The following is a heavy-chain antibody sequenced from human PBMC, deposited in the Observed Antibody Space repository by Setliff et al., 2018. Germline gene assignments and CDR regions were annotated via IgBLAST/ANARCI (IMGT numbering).Heavy chain of an antibody. Sequence: ASVKVSCKASDYTFTSSGISWVRQAPGQGLEWMGWISVYNGYIAYAQKFQDRVTITTDESTSTAYMELDSLRSEDTAVYYCARSPAVLGIVYLDPWGQGTLVTVSS. V-gene: IGHV1-18*01. J-gene: IGHJ5*02. CDR3: ARSPAVLGIVYLDP. CDR1: DYTFTSSG. CDR2: ISVYNGYI. D-gene: IGHD2-15*01.